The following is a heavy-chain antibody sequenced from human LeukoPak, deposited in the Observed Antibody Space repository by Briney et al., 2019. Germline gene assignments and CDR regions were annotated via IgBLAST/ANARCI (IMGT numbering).Heavy chain of an antibody. J-gene: IGHJ4*02. Sequence: PSETLSLTCTVSGYSISSGYYWAWIRQPPGKGLEWIGSMYHSGSTYNNPSLKSRVTISVDTSKNQFSLKLTSVTAADTAVYYCARGDISRGGRFDYWGQGTLVTVSS. D-gene: IGHD3-10*01. CDR2: MYHSGST. V-gene: IGHV4-38-2*02. CDR3: ARGDISRGGRFDY. CDR1: GYSISSGYY.